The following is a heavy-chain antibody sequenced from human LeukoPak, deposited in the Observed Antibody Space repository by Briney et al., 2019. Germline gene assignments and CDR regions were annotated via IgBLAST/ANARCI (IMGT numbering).Heavy chain of an antibody. CDR3: ARGGYYDKEAFDI. V-gene: IGHV4-59*01. D-gene: IGHD3-22*01. J-gene: IGHJ3*02. CDR1: GGSISSYY. Sequence: PSETLSLTCAGSGGSISSYYWSWIRQPPGKGLELIGYIYYSGRTNYNPSLKSRVTISVDTSKNQFSLKLSSVTAADTAVYYCARGGYYDKEAFDIWGQGTMVTVSS. CDR2: IYYSGRT.